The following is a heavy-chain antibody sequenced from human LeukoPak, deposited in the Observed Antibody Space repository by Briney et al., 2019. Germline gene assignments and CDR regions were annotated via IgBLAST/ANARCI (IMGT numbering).Heavy chain of an antibody. CDR3: ARDDRELRTFDY. J-gene: IGHJ4*02. V-gene: IGHV3-21*01. CDR1: GFTFSSYS. D-gene: IGHD1-26*01. Sequence: GGSLRLSCAASGFTFSSYSMNWVRQAPGKGLEWVSSISSSSSYICYADSVRGRFTISRDNAKNSLYLQMNSLRAVDTAVYYCARDDRELRTFDYWGQGTLATVSS. CDR2: ISSSSSYI.